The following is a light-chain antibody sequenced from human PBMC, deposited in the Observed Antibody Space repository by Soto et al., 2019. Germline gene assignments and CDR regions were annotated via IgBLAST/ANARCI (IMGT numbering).Light chain of an antibody. V-gene: IGKV1-27*01. J-gene: IGKJ4*01. CDR1: QGISNY. CDR2: AAS. CDR3: QKYNSAPRT. Sequence: DIQMTQSPSSLSASVGDRVTITCRASQGISNYLAWYQQKPEKVPKLLIYAASTLQSGVPSRFSGSGSGTAXTXTXSSLQTADVATYYCQKYNSAPRTFGGGTKVEIK.